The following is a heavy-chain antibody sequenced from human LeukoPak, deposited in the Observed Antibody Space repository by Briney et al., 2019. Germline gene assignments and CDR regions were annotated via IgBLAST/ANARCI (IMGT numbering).Heavy chain of an antibody. D-gene: IGHD2-15*01. CDR1: GASISSYY. CDR2: IYYSGST. CDR3: ARLEGRGYCSGGSCPLFDY. J-gene: IGHJ4*02. V-gene: IGHV4-59*08. Sequence: SQTLSLTCTVSGASISSYYWSWIRQPPGKGLEWIGYIYYSGSTNYNPSLKSRVTISVDTSKNQFSLKLSSVTAADTAVYYCARLEGRGYCSGGSCPLFDYWGQGTLVTVSS.